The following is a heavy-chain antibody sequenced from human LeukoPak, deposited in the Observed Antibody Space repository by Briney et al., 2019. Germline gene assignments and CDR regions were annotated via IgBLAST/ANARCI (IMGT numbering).Heavy chain of an antibody. CDR1: GFNFEEYG. CDR2: INWNGDST. Sequence: GGSLRLSCAASGFNFEEYGMIWVRQGLGKGLEWVSGINWNGDSTGYADSVKGRFTISRDNAKNSLYLQMNSLRAEDTALYYCARGGRGSWGQGTPVTVSS. D-gene: IGHD5-12*01. CDR3: ARGGRGS. V-gene: IGHV3-20*04. J-gene: IGHJ4*02.